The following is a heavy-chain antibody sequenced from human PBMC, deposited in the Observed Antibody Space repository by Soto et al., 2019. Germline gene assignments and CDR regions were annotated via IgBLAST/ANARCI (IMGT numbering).Heavy chain of an antibody. CDR1: GYTFTSYG. J-gene: IGHJ4*02. Sequence: QVQLVQSGAEVKKPGASVKVSCKASGYTFTSYGISWVRQAPGQGLEWMGWISAYNGNTTSAQKLQGRVTMTTDTSTSTAYMELRSLRSDDTSVYYCAREFGVGYCSGGSCYMDLAYWGQGTLVTVSS. V-gene: IGHV1-18*04. CDR3: AREFGVGYCSGGSCYMDLAY. D-gene: IGHD2-15*01. CDR2: ISAYNGNT.